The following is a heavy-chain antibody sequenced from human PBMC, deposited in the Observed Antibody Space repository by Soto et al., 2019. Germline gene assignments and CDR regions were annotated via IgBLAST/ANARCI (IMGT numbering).Heavy chain of an antibody. CDR2: IWYDGSNK. CDR3: RAWSGYYHDS. V-gene: IGHV3-33*01. D-gene: IGHD3-3*01. CDR1: GFTFSSYG. J-gene: IGHJ6*02. Sequence: GGSLSLSCAASGFTFSSYGMHWVRQAPGKGLEWVAVIWYDGSNKYYADSVKGRFTISRDNSRNTLYLQMNSLRAEDTAVYYCRAWSGYYHDSWGQGTTVTVSS.